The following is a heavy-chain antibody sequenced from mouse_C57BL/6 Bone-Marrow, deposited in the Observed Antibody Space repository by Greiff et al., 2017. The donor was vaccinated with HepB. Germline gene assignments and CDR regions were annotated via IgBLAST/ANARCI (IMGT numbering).Heavy chain of an antibody. CDR3: ARDPIWYFDV. CDR2: ISYDGSN. CDR1: GYSITSGYY. V-gene: IGHV3-6*01. J-gene: IGHJ1*03. Sequence: EVQLQQSGPGLVKPSQSLSLTCSVTGYSITSGYYWNWIRQFPGNKLEWMGYISYDGSNNYNPSLKNRISITRDTSKNQFFLKLTSVTTEDTATYYCARDPIWYFDVWGTGTTVTGSS.